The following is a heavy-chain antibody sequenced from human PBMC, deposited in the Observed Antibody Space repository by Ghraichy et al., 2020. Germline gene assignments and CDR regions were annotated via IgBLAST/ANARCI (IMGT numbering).Heavy chain of an antibody. Sequence: SVKVSCKASGGTFSSYAISWVRKAPGQGLEWMGGIIPIFGTANYAQKFQGRVTITADESTSTAYMELSSLRSEDTAVYYCARGADYDSSGYYSIYYFDYWGQGTLVTVSS. J-gene: IGHJ4*02. D-gene: IGHD3-22*01. CDR3: ARGADYDSSGYYSIYYFDY. CDR2: IIPIFGTA. CDR1: GGTFSSYA. V-gene: IGHV1-69*13.